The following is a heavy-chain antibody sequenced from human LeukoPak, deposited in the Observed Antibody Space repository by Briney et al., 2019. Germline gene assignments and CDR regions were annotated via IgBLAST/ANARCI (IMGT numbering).Heavy chain of an antibody. CDR1: GGTFSSYA. CDR2: IIPIFGTA. J-gene: IGHJ5*02. D-gene: IGHD6-25*01. V-gene: IGHV1-69*13. Sequence: GASVKVSCKASGGTFSSYAISWVRQAPGQGLEWMGGIIPIFGTANYAQKFQGRVTITADESTSTAYMELSSLRSEDTAVYYCARERAAAEDVNWFDPWGQGTLVTVSS. CDR3: ARERAAAEDVNWFDP.